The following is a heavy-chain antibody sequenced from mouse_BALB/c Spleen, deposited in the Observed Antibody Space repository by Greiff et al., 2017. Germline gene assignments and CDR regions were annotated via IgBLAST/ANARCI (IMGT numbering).Heavy chain of an antibody. CDR3: APIYDYDFAY. CDR2: ISSGGSYT. CDR1: GFTFSSYG. Sequence: EVKLVESGGDLVKPGGSLKLSCAASGFTFSSYGMSWVRQTPDKRLEWVATISSGGSYTYYPDSVKGRFTISRDNAKNTLYLQMSSLKSEDTAMYYCAPIYDYDFAYWGQGTLVTVSA. J-gene: IGHJ3*01. V-gene: IGHV5-6*02. D-gene: IGHD2-4*01.